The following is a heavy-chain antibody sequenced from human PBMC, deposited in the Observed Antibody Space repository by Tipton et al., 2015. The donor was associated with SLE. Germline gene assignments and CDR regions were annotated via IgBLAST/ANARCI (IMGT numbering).Heavy chain of an antibody. V-gene: IGHV4-4*07. Sequence: TLSLTCTVSGGSIRDYYWSWIRQAAGKGPEWIGRIYFTGSTNYNPSLKSRATISLDKSKNQFSLSLSSVTAADTAVYYCARAPWRQAPYFDSWGQGTLVTVSS. D-gene: IGHD1-1*01. CDR3: ARAPWRQAPYFDS. CDR1: GGSIRDYY. J-gene: IGHJ4*02. CDR2: IYFTGST.